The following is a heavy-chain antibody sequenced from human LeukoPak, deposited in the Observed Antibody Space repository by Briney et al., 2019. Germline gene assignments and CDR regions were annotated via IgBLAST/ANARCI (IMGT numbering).Heavy chain of an antibody. J-gene: IGHJ4*02. CDR1: GFTFDDYA. CDR2: ISWNSGSI. D-gene: IGHD6-19*01. Sequence: GGSLRLSCAASGFTFDDYAMHWVRQAPGKGLEWVSGISWNSGSIGYADSVKGRFTISRDNAKNSLYLQMNSLRAEDTALYYCAKLGVERAGYFDYWGQGTLVTVSS. V-gene: IGHV3-9*01. CDR3: AKLGVERAGYFDY.